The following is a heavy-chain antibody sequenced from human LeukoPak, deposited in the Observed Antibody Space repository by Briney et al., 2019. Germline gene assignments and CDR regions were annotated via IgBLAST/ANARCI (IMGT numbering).Heavy chain of an antibody. J-gene: IGHJ4*02. V-gene: IGHV3-21*01. CDR1: GFTFSGSA. Sequence: PGGSLRLSCVVSGFTFSGSAMHWVHQASGKGLEWVSSISSSSSYIYYADSVKGRFTISRDNAKNSLYLQMNSLRAEDTAVYYCAREGRDGYNYGDYWGQGTLVTVSS. CDR2: ISSSSSYI. CDR3: AREGRDGYNYGDY. D-gene: IGHD5-24*01.